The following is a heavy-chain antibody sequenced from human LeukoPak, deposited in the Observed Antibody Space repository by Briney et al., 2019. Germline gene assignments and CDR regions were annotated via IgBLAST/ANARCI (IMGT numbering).Heavy chain of an antibody. J-gene: IGHJ4*02. V-gene: IGHV3-7*01. D-gene: IGHD4-11*01. CDR3: VRGKTTVTPGYFDY. CDR1: GFTFSSYA. CDR2: IKQGGSEN. Sequence: GGSLRLSCAASGFTFSSYAMSWVRQAPGKGLEWVANIKQGGSENNYVDSVKGRFTISRDNAKNSLYLQMNSLRAEDTAVYYCVRGKTTVTPGYFDYWGQGTLVTVSS.